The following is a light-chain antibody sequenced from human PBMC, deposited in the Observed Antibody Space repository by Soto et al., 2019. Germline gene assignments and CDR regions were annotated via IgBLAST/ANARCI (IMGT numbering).Light chain of an antibody. V-gene: IGKV3-11*01. J-gene: IGKJ2*01. CDR1: QSVSSY. Sequence: EIVLTQSPATLSLSPGERATLSCRASQSVSSYLAWYQQKPGQAPRLLIYDASNRATATPARFSGSVSGTDFTLTISSLEPEDVAVYYCQQRSNWYTFGQGTKLEIK. CDR3: QQRSNWYT. CDR2: DAS.